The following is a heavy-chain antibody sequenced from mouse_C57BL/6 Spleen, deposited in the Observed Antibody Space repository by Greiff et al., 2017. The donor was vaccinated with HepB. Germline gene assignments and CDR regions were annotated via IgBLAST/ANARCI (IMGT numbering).Heavy chain of an antibody. V-gene: IGHV1-80*01. D-gene: IGHD1-1*01. CDR2: IYPGDGDT. CDR1: GYAFSSYW. Sequence: QVQLQQSGAELVKPGASVKISCKASGYAFSSYWMNWVKQRPGKGLEWIGQIYPGDGDTKYNGKFKGKATMTADKSSSTAYMQLSSLTSEDSAVYFCARHYYGSSFWYFDVWGTGTTVTVSS. J-gene: IGHJ1*03. CDR3: ARHYYGSSFWYFDV.